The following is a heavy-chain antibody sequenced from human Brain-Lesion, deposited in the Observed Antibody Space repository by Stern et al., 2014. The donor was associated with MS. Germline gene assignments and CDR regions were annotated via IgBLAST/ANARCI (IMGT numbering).Heavy chain of an antibody. J-gene: IGHJ6*02. CDR3: ARDQRGITIFGVVTDYYYLGMDV. V-gene: IGHV1-2*02. CDR1: GYIFTGYY. CDR2: INPNTGGT. D-gene: IGHD3-3*01. Sequence: AQLVESGAEVKKPGASVKVSCKTSGYIFTGYYVHWVRQAPGQGLAWMAWINPNTGGTKYAQKFQGRVTMSRDTSISTAYVELSSLTSDDTAVYYCARDQRGITIFGVVTDYYYLGMDVWGQGTTVTVSS.